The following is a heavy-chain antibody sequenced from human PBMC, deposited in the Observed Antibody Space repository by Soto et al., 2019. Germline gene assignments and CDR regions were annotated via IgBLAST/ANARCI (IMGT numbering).Heavy chain of an antibody. CDR1: GGSVSSGSYY. D-gene: IGHD1-26*01. V-gene: IGHV4-61*01. J-gene: IGHJ4*02. Sequence: SETLSLTCTVSGGSVSSGSYYWSWIRQPPGKGLECIGFIYYSGTTNYDPSLKSRVTISVDTSKDQFSLNLRSVTAADTAMYYCARLFYSGNWAWDYCGQGPPVTVSS. CDR3: ARLFYSGNWAWDY. CDR2: IYYSGTT.